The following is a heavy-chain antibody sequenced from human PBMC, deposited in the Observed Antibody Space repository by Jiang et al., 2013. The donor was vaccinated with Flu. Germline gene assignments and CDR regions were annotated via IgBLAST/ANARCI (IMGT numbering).Heavy chain of an antibody. V-gene: IGHV4-39*07. J-gene: IGHJ4*02. Sequence: GPGLVKPSETLSLTCTVSGGSISSSSYYWGWIRQPPGKGLEWIGSIYYSGSTYYNPSLKSRVTISVDTSKNQFSLKLSSVTAADTAVYYCARGSLFSKRHHFDYWGQGTLVTVSS. CDR1: GGSISSSSYY. CDR3: ARGSLFSKRHHFDY. CDR2: IYYSGST. D-gene: IGHD1-1*01.